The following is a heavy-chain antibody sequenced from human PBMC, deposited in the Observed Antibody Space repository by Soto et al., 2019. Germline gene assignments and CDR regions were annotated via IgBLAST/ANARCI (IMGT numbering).Heavy chain of an antibody. CDR2: IYYSGST. J-gene: IGHJ5*02. CDR1: GGSISSYY. D-gene: IGHD3-10*01. Sequence: QVQLQESGPGLVKPSETLSLTCTVSGGSISSYYWSWIRQPPGKGLEWIGYIYYSGSTNYNPSLKSRITISVDTSNNCLSLKLSSVTAAVTAVYYCARVRLSRSSWFDPWGQGTLVTVSS. V-gene: IGHV4-59*01. CDR3: ARVRLSRSSWFDP.